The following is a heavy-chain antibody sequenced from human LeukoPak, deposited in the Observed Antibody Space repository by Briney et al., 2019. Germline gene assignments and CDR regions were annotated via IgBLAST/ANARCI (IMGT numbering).Heavy chain of an antibody. CDR2: INHSGST. Sequence: SETLSLTCAVYGGSFSGYYWSWIRQPPVKGLEWIGEINHSGSTNYNPSLKSRVTISVDTSKNQFSLKLSSVTAADTAVYYCARGDWGFPFDYWGQGTLVTVSS. CDR3: ARGDWGFPFDY. D-gene: IGHD3-9*01. V-gene: IGHV4-34*01. CDR1: GGSFSGYY. J-gene: IGHJ4*02.